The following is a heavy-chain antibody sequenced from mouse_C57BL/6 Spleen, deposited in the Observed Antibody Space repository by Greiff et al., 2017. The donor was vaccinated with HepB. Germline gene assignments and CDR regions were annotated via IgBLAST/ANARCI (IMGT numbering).Heavy chain of an antibody. J-gene: IGHJ2*01. CDR2: FFPGSGDT. CDR1: GYTFTTYW. Sequence: QVQLQQPGAELVKPGASVMMSCKASGYTFTTYWITWVKQRPGQSLEWIGDFFPGSGDTHYNERFKSTATLTVDTSSYTAYIHLSSLTSEDSAVYYCARGGLGENWGQGTTLTVSS. D-gene: IGHD3-2*02. CDR3: ARGGLGEN. V-gene: IGHV1-55*01.